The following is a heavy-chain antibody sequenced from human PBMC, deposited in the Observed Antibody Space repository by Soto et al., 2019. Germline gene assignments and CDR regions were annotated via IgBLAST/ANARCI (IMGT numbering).Heavy chain of an antibody. CDR3: ASSGSGWSQDY. D-gene: IGHD6-19*01. J-gene: IGHJ4*02. CDR1: GYTFLDYF. Sequence: GASVKVSCKTSGYTFLDYFLVWVRQAPGQGLEWMGWINPNNDHAMYAQELQDRVTLTTETYTRTTYMELRSLRSDDTAVYYCASSGSGWSQDYWGLGTLVTVSS. V-gene: IGHV1-18*01. CDR2: INPNNDHA.